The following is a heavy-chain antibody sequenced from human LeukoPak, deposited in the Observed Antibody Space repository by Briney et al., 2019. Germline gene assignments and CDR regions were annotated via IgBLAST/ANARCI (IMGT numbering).Heavy chain of an antibody. J-gene: IGHJ3*02. CDR3: ARENVLLWFGELLVAFDI. Sequence: PSETLSLTCTVSGGSISSYYWSWIRQPPGKGLEWIGYIYYSGSTNYNPSLKRRVTISVDTSKNQFSLKLSSVTAADTAVYYCARENVLLWFGELLVAFDIWGQETMVTVSS. CDR1: GGSISSYY. D-gene: IGHD3-10*01. CDR2: IYYSGST. V-gene: IGHV4-59*01.